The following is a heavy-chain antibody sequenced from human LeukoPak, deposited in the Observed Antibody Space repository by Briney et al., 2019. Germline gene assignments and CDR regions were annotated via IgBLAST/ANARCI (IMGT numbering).Heavy chain of an antibody. J-gene: IGHJ5*02. V-gene: IGHV4-59*01. CDR2: IYYSGST. D-gene: IGHD3-10*01. CDR1: GGSISSYY. Sequence: PSETLSLTCTVSGGSISSYYWSWIRQPPGKGLEWIGYIYYSGSTNYNPSLKSRVTISEDTSKNQFSLKLSSVTAADTAAYYCARGRGPLLWFGELSYWFDPWGQGTLVTVSS. CDR3: ARGRGPLLWFGELSYWFDP.